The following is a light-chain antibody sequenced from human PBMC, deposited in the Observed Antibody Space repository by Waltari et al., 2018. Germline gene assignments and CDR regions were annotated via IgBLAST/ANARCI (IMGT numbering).Light chain of an antibody. CDR3: QHYNNLPYT. Sequence: IQMTQSPSSLSASIGDRVNLTCRASKDIRKNLSWFQERPGKAPKLLIYDASNLVAGVPSRFSGTGSGTDFSLTISSLQPEDSATYYCQHYNNLPYTFSRGTKLQIK. CDR2: DAS. J-gene: IGKJ2*01. V-gene: IGKV1-33*01. CDR1: KDIRKN.